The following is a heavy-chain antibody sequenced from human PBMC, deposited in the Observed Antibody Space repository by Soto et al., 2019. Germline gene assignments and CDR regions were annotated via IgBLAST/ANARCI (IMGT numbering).Heavy chain of an antibody. Sequence: PSETLSLTCAVSGGSISSGGYSWSWIRQPPGKGLEWIGYIYYSGSTYYNPSLKSRVTISVDTSKNQFSLKLSSVTAADTAVYYCASRKSSPYFDYWGQGTLVTVSS. CDR1: GGSISSGGYS. CDR2: IYYSGST. V-gene: IGHV4-30-2*05. J-gene: IGHJ4*02. CDR3: ASRKSSPYFDY. D-gene: IGHD3-10*01.